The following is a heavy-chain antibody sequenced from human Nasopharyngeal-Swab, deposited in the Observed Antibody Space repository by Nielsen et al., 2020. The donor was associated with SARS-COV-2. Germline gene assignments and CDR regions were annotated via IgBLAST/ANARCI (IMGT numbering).Heavy chain of an antibody. J-gene: IGHJ6*02. V-gene: IGHV4-59*08. Sequence: GSLRLSCTVSGGSINSSYWSWIRQPPGKGLEWIGYISYSGSTHYNPSLTSRVTISVDTSKNQFSLKLSSVTAADTAVYYCARQGKGSYYVMDVWGQGTTVTVSS. CDR2: ISYSGST. CDR3: ARQGKGSYYVMDV. CDR1: GGSINSSY.